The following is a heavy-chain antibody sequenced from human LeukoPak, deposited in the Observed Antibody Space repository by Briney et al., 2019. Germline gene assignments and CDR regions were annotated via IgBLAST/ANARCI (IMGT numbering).Heavy chain of an antibody. Sequence: SETLSLTCTVSGGSISSYYWSWIRQPPGKGLEWIGYIYTSGSTNYNPSLKSRVTISVDTSKNQFSLKLSSVTAADTAVYYCARTHAFGYFDYWGQGTLVTVSS. CDR3: ARTHAFGYFDY. D-gene: IGHD3-3*01. CDR1: GGSISSYY. V-gene: IGHV4-4*09. CDR2: IYTSGST. J-gene: IGHJ4*02.